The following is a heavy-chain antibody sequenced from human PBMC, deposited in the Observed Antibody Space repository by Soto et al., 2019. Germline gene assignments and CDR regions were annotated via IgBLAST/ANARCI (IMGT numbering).Heavy chain of an antibody. D-gene: IGHD3-10*01. CDR2: IATYNNNK. J-gene: IGHJ5*02. V-gene: IGHV1-18*01. CDR3: ARVVRGVVTWLDP. Sequence: HLVQSGPEVKRPGASITVSCKTSGDTFANFGLSWVRQAPGQGLEWMGWIATYNNNKNYAQKFQGRLTLTTDTSTSTAYMELESLVYDDSAVYYWARVVRGVVTWLDPWGQGTLVTVSS. CDR1: GDTFANFG.